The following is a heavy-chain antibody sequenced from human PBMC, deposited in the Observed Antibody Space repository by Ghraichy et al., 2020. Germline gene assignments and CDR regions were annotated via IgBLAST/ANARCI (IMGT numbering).Heavy chain of an antibody. V-gene: IGHV3-30-3*01. J-gene: IGHJ6*03. D-gene: IGHD6-13*01. CDR2: ISYDGSNK. CDR3: ARVGTAAEYYYYMDV. Sequence: VTVISYDGSNKYYANSVKGRFTISRDNSKNTLYLQMNSLRAEDTAVYYCARVGTAAEYYYYMDVWVK.